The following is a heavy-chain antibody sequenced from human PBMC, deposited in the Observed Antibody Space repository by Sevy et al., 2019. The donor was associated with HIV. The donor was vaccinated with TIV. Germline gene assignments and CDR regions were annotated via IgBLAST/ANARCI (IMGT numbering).Heavy chain of an antibody. CDR2: ISASGGST. V-gene: IGHV3-23*01. Sequence: GGSLRLSCTASGFTISSYVISWVRQAPGKGLEWVSTISASGGSTYYADSVKGRFTISRDNSKKNVYLDMNSLRAEDTSIFYCAKEETTGYIWGQGTLVTVSS. CDR3: AKEETTGYI. D-gene: IGHD3-9*01. CDR1: GFTISSYV. J-gene: IGHJ4*02.